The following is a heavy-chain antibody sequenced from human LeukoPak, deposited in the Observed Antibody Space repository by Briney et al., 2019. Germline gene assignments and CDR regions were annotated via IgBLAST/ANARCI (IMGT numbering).Heavy chain of an antibody. D-gene: IGHD6-13*01. V-gene: IGHV3-21*01. Sequence: GGSLRLSCAASGFTFSSYSMNWVRQAPGKGLEWVSSISSSSSYIYYADSVKGRFTISRDNAKNSLYLQMNSLRAEDTAVYYCARDEPAGSSSWSNWFDPWGQGTLVTVSS. J-gene: IGHJ5*02. CDR3: ARDEPAGSSSWSNWFDP. CDR1: GFTFSSYS. CDR2: ISSSSSYI.